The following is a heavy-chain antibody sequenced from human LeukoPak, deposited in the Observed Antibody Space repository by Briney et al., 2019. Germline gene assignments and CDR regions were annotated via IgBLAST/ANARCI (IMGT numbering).Heavy chain of an antibody. V-gene: IGHV4-59*13. J-gene: IGHJ4*02. D-gene: IGHD5-18*01. CDR2: VYHTGST. CDR1: GASITSYY. CDR3: TRLPPFTAFFDF. Sequence: SETLSLTCSVSGASITSYYWTWIRQFPGQGLEWIGYVYHTGSTNYNPSLRSRVTISIDTSKSQFSLNLNSVTAADTAIYYCTRLPPFTAFFDFWGPGILVSVSS.